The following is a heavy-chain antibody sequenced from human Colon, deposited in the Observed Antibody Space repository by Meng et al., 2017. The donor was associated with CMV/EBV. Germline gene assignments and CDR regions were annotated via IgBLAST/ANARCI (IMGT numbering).Heavy chain of an antibody. Sequence: FTLSGSTMHWVRQASGKGLEWIGRFSSKDNSFATAYAASMKGRFTISRDDSNNTAYLQINSLKSDDTAVYYCSREAAGGGAYNWFDAWGQGTLVTVSS. CDR2: FSSKDNSFAT. D-gene: IGHD6-25*01. CDR1: FTLSGST. J-gene: IGHJ5*02. V-gene: IGHV3-73*01. CDR3: SREAAGGGAYNWFDA.